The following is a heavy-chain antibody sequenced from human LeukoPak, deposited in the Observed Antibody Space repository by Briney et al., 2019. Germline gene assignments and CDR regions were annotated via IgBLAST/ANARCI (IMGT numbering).Heavy chain of an antibody. CDR1: GFTFSSYG. V-gene: IGHV3-21*01. Sequence: GGSLRLSCAASGFTFSSYGMNWVRQAPGKGLEWVSSISSSSSYIYYADSVKGRFTISRDNSKNTLFLEMSSLRTEDTAVYYCAKGSGAYGHPTSPLFDFWGQGTLVIVSS. CDR3: AKGSGAYGHPTSPLFDF. J-gene: IGHJ4*02. CDR2: ISSSSSYI. D-gene: IGHD3-3*01.